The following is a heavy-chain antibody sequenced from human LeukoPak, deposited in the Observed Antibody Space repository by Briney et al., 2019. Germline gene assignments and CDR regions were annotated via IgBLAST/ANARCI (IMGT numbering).Heavy chain of an antibody. CDR2: TISDGSSI. CDR1: DFSFSSRW. J-gene: IGHJ4*02. D-gene: IGHD6-19*01. V-gene: IGHV3-74*01. CDR3: ARGHVAGSDRHWDY. Sequence: GGSLRLSCATSDFSFSSRWMHWVRQAPGKGLVWVSRTISDGSSISYADSVKGRFTISRDNAKNTVYLQMNSLRAEDTAVYYCARGHVAGSDRHWDYWGQGALVTVSS.